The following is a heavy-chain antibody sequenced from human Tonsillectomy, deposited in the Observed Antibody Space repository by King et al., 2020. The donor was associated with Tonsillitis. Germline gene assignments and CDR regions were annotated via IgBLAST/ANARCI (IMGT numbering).Heavy chain of an antibody. CDR3: ARAKSYYDFWSGHLDY. CDR2: ISYDGSNK. CDR1: GFTFSSYA. D-gene: IGHD3-3*01. J-gene: IGHJ4*02. Sequence: VQLVESGGGVVQPGRSLRLSCAASGFTFSSYAMHWVRQAPGKGLEWVAVISYDGSNKYYADSVKGRFTISRDNSKNTLYLQMNSLIAEDTAVYYCARAKSYYDFWSGHLDYWGQGTLVTVSS. V-gene: IGHV3-30-3*01.